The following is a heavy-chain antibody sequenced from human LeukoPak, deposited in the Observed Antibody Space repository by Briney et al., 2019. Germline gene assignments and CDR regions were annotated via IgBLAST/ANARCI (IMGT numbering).Heavy chain of an antibody. CDR1: GYTFTGYY. CDR2: INPNSGGT. Sequence: ASVKVSCKASGYTFTGYYMHWVRQAPGQGLEWMRWINPNSGGTNYAQKFQGRVTMTRDTSISTAYMELSRLRSDDTAVYYCARVSHHIVGACFDYWGQGTLVTVSS. J-gene: IGHJ4*02. CDR3: ARVSHHIVGACFDY. V-gene: IGHV1-2*02. D-gene: IGHD1-26*01.